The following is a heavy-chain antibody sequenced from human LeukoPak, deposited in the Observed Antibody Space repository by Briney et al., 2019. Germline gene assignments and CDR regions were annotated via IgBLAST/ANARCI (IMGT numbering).Heavy chain of an antibody. J-gene: IGHJ3*02. D-gene: IGHD5-24*01. Sequence: GGSLRLSCAASGFTFSSYAMSWVRQAPGKGLEWVSAISGSGGSTYYADSVKGRFTISRDNSKNTLYLQMNSLRAEDTAVYYCAIRDGYNSGYDAFDIWGQGTMVTVSS. CDR3: AIRDGYNSGYDAFDI. CDR2: ISGSGGST. V-gene: IGHV3-23*01. CDR1: GFTFSSYA.